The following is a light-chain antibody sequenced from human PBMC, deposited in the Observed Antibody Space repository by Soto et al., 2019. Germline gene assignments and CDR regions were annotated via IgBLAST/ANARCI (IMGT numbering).Light chain of an antibody. CDR2: EVS. V-gene: IGLV2-14*01. CDR3: FSYTSSGTYV. J-gene: IGLJ1*01. Sequence: SVLTQPASVSGSPGQSITISCTGTSSDVGNYKYVSWYQQHPGKAPILMIYEVSNRPSGVSNRFSGSKSGNTASLTISGLQAEDETDYYCFSYTSSGTYVFGTGTKVTVL. CDR1: SSDVGNYKY.